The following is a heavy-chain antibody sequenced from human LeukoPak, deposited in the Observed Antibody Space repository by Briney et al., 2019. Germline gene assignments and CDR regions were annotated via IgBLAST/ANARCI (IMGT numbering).Heavy chain of an antibody. Sequence: SETLSLTCSVSGSSISSDYYWGWARQPPGKGLEWIGSIKHRGRSYYNPSLKSRVTISVDTSKNQFSLQLSSVTAADTAVYYCARVVGATSIDYWGQGILVTVSS. CDR2: IKHRGRS. D-gene: IGHD2-15*01. CDR1: GSSISSDYY. J-gene: IGHJ4*02. V-gene: IGHV4-38-2*02. CDR3: ARVVGATSIDY.